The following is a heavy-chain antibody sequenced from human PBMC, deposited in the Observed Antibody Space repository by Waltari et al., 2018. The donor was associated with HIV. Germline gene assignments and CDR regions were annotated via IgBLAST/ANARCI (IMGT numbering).Heavy chain of an antibody. CDR1: GFTFRSSW. D-gene: IGHD3-16*01. J-gene: IGHJ4*02. V-gene: IGHV3-7*01. Sequence: EVQLVDSGGGLIQPGESLRLSCAASGFTFRSSWMGWVRQAPGKGLEWVANISPDGTDTMLVDSVKGRFTISRDNAMNSVFLQMNSLRAEDTAVYRCVRGGGRLDHLGRGDLVTVSS. CDR3: VRGGGRLDH. CDR2: ISPDGTDT.